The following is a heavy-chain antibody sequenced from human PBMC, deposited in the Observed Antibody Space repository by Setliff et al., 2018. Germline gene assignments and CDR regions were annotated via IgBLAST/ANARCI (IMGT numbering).Heavy chain of an antibody. CDR2: IWFDGSNE. J-gene: IGHJ3*02. V-gene: IGHV3-33*01. D-gene: IGHD3-22*01. CDR3: ARQRYYDTTGKAFDI. CDR1: GFTFSTFA. Sequence: PGGSLRLSCEATGFTFSTFAIHWVRQAPGKGLEWLALIWFDGSNEYYEDSVKGRFTISRDNSKNMAYLEMNRLRAEDTAVYYCARQRYYDTTGKAFDIWGQGTMVTVSS.